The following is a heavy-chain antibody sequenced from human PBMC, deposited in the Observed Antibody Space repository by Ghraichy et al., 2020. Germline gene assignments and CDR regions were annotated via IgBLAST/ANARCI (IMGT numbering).Heavy chain of an antibody. CDR1: GFTFDDYA. Sequence: LSLTCAASGFTFDDYAMHWVRQAPGKGLEWVSGISWNSGSIGYADSVKGRFTISRDNAKNSLYLQMNSLRAEDTALYYCAKDRCWLPDSCEGYYYGMDVWGQGTTVTVSS. J-gene: IGHJ6*02. CDR3: AKDRCWLPDSCEGYYYGMDV. D-gene: IGHD5-18*01. CDR2: ISWNSGSI. V-gene: IGHV3-9*01.